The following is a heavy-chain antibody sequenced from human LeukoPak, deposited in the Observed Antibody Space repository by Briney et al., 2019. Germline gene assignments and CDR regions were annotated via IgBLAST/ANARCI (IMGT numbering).Heavy chain of an antibody. CDR1: GGSISIYY. Sequence: SETLSLTCTVSGGSISIYYWSWIRQPPGKGLERIGYIYYSGSTNYNPSLENRVTISVDTSKNQFSLKLSSVTAADTAVYYGARIPAQGGTMVRGFFDYWGQGTLVTVSS. V-gene: IGHV4-59*01. J-gene: IGHJ4*02. D-gene: IGHD3-10*01. CDR2: IYYSGST. CDR3: ARIPAQGGTMVRGFFDY.